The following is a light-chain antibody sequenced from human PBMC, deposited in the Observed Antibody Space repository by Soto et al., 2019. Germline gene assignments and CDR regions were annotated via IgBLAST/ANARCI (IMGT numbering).Light chain of an antibody. Sequence: IQMTQSPLFLSASIGDSVTITCQASQDITNYLNWYQQKPGKAPKLLIYDASMLERGVPSRFSGGGSGTHFTFTISSLQPEDIATFYCQQYDSFPYSFGQGTKLEIK. V-gene: IGKV1-33*01. CDR1: QDITNY. CDR3: QQYDSFPYS. CDR2: DAS. J-gene: IGKJ2*03.